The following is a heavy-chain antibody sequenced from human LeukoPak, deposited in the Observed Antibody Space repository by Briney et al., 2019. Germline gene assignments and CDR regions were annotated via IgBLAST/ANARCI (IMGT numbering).Heavy chain of an antibody. D-gene: IGHD6-13*01. Sequence: NPSETLSLTCTVSGGSISSGSYYWSWIRQPAGKGLEWIGRIYTSGSTNYNPSLKSRITISVDTSKNQFSLKLSSVTAADTAVYYCARGGSSWLSLANYYYYMDVWGKGTTVTISS. CDR2: IYTSGST. J-gene: IGHJ6*03. V-gene: IGHV4-61*02. CDR1: GGSISSGSYY. CDR3: ARGGSSWLSLANYYYYMDV.